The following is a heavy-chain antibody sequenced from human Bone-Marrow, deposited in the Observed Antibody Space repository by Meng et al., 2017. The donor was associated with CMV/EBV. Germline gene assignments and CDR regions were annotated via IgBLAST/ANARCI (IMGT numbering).Heavy chain of an antibody. CDR1: GFTFSSYG. CDR3: ARVKRVLVVSAAIGPYGMDV. D-gene: IGHD2-2*01. J-gene: IGHJ6*02. CDR2: ISYDGKKK. V-gene: IGHV3-30*04. Sequence: GGSLRLSCGASGFTFSSYGLHWVRQAPGKGLEWVAVISYDGKKKSYADSVKGRITISRDNSKNTLHLQMNSLRPEDTAMYYCARVKRVLVVSAAIGPYGMDVWGQGTTVT.